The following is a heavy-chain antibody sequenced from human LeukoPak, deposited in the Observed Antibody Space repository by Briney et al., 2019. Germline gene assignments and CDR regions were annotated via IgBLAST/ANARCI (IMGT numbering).Heavy chain of an antibody. CDR2: INPNSGGT. CDR1: GYTFTGYY. CDR3: AVPVPYGGNSYAFDI. D-gene: IGHD4-23*01. J-gene: IGHJ3*02. V-gene: IGHV1-2*02. Sequence: ASVKVSCKASGYTFTGYYMHWVRQAPGQGLEWMGWINPNSGGTNYAQKFQGRVTITADKSTSTAYMELSSLRSEDTAVYYCAVPVPYGGNSYAFDIWGQGTMVTVSS.